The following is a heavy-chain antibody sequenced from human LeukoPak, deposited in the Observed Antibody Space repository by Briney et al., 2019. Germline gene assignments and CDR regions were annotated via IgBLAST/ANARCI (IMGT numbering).Heavy chain of an antibody. Sequence: SDTLSLTCTVSGGSISSSSYYWGWIRQPPGKGLEWIGNIYYSGSPYYNPSLKSRVTISADTSKNQFSLKLSSVTAADTAVYYCARTRDYGDYYFQYWGQGTLVTVSS. CDR2: IYYSGSP. J-gene: IGHJ1*01. CDR3: ARTRDYGDYYFQY. V-gene: IGHV4-39*01. D-gene: IGHD4-17*01. CDR1: GGSISSSSYY.